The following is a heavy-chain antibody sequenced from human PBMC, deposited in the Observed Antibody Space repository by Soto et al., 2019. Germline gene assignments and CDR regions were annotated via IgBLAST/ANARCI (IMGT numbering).Heavy chain of an antibody. D-gene: IGHD2-15*01. J-gene: IGHJ6*03. CDR2: IYYTGST. V-gene: IGHV4-59*01. Sequence: QVQLQESGPGLVKPSETLSLTCSVSGGSISSDYWSWIRQPPGKGLEWIGYIYYTGSTNYNLSLKSRVTISVDTSKGQCYLNLRSVTAADTAVYYCARARRGVVVVAARDMGVWGKGTKVTVSS. CDR1: GGSISSDY. CDR3: ARARRGVVVVAARDMGV.